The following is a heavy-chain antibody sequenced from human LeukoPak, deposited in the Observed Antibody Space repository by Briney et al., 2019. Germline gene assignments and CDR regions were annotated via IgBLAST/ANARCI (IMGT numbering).Heavy chain of an antibody. J-gene: IGHJ4*02. V-gene: IGHV5-51*01. CDR3: ARTFHFENGGYYRHSDS. D-gene: IGHD3-22*01. Sequence: GESLKISCKGSGYTFSNYWIGWVRQMPGKGLEWMGIINPGDSGTKYSPSFQGQVTITVDKSISTAYLQWGSLKASDTAMYYCARTFHFENGGYYRHSDSWGQGTLVIVSS. CDR2: INPGDSGT. CDR1: GYTFSNYW.